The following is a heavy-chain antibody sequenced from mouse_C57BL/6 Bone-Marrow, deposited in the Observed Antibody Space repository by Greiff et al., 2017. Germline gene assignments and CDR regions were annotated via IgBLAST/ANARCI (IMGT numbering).Heavy chain of an antibody. J-gene: IGHJ4*01. CDR2: INPNYGTT. D-gene: IGHD4-1*01. CDR3: ARGRLGRDYYAMDY. V-gene: IGHV1-39*01. Sequence: VQLQQSGPELVKPGASVKISCKASGYSFTDYNMNWVKQSNGTSLEWIGVINPNYGTTSYNQKFKGKATLTVDQSSSTAYMQLNSLTSEDSAVYYCARGRLGRDYYAMDYWGQGTSVTVSS. CDR1: GYSFTDYN.